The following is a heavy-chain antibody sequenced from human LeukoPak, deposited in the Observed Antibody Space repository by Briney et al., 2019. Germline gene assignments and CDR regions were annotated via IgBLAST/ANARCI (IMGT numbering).Heavy chain of an antibody. V-gene: IGHV3-30*02. CDR2: IRYDGSSK. CDR1: GFTFSSYG. Sequence: GGSLRLSCAVSGFTFSSYGVHWVRQAPGKGLEWVAFIRYDGSSKYYADSVKGRFTISRDNSRNTLYLQMNSLRAEDTAVYYCAKEATYYYDSSGSPEFDYWGQGTLVTVSS. D-gene: IGHD3-22*01. CDR3: AKEATYYYDSSGSPEFDY. J-gene: IGHJ4*02.